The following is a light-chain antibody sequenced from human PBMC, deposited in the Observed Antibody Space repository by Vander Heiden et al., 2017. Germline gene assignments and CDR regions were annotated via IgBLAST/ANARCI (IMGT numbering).Light chain of an antibody. CDR1: NIGSKS. J-gene: IGLJ3*02. V-gene: IGLV3-21*04. Sequence: SYVLTPPPSVSVAPGKTARITCWGNNIGSKSVHWYQQKPGQAPVLVIYYDSDRPSGIPERFSGSNSGNTATLTISRVEAGDEADYYCQVWDSSSDHAWVFGGGTKLTVL. CDR2: YDS. CDR3: QVWDSSSDHAWV.